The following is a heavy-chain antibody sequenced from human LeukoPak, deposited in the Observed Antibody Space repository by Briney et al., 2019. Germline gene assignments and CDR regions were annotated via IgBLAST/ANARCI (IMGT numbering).Heavy chain of an antibody. CDR2: IYPGDSAT. D-gene: IGHD2-2*02. CDR1: GYSFTKYW. J-gene: IGHJ6*02. Sequence: GESLQISCKGSGYSFTKYWIAWVRQMPGKGLEWMGIIYPGDSATRYSPSFQGQVTISVDKSISTAYLQWSSLKASDTAMYYWAIHDTSKGMDGWGQGTTVTV. CDR3: AIHDTSKGMDG. V-gene: IGHV5-51*01.